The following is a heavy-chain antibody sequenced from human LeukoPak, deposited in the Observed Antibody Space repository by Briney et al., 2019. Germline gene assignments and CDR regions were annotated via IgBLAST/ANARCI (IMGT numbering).Heavy chain of an antibody. CDR1: GFTFSTYA. CDR2: INGRGDNT. J-gene: IGHJ5*02. Sequence: PGGSLRLSCAASGFTFSTYAMRWVRQAPGKGLEWVSAINGRGDNTYYADSVKGRFTVSRDNSKDTVFLQMNSLRPEDTAVYYCAKDRVSPGFNLFDPWGQGTLVTVSS. CDR3: AKDRVSPGFNLFDP. D-gene: IGHD3-16*01. V-gene: IGHV3-23*01.